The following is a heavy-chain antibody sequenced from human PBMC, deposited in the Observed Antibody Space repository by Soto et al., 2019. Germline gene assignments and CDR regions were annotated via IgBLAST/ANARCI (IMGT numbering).Heavy chain of an antibody. CDR2: IYYSGRA. J-gene: IGHJ4*02. D-gene: IGHD1-1*01. CDR3: ARGGTPDY. CDR1: GDSISSGGYF. V-gene: IGHV4-31*03. Sequence: SETLSLTCTVSGDSISSGGYFWTWIRQHPGKGLEWIGYIYYSGRAYSKPSLKSRLTISVDTSRNQFFLKLTSVTAADTAVYYCARGGTPDYWGQGTLVTVYS.